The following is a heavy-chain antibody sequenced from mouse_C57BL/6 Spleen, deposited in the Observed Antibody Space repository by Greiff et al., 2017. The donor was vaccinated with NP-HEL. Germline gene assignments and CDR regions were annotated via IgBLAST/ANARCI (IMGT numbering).Heavy chain of an antibody. CDR3: ATGTAQADFDY. V-gene: IGHV1-69*01. CDR2: IDPSDSYT. D-gene: IGHD3-2*02. Sequence: QVQLKQPGAELVMPGASVKLSCKASGYTFTSYWMHWVKPRPGQGLEWIGEIDPSDSYTNYNQKFKGKSTLTVDKSSSTAYMQLSSLTSEDSAVYYCATGTAQADFDYWGQGTTLTVSS. J-gene: IGHJ2*01. CDR1: GYTFTSYW.